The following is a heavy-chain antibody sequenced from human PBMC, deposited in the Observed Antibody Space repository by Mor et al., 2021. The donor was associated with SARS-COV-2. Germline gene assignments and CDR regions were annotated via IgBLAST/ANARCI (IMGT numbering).Heavy chain of an antibody. CDR3: AKVGRYKTGYFDY. CDR2: NNK. D-gene: IGHD1-20*01. J-gene: IGHJ4*02. V-gene: IGHV3-30*02. Sequence: NNKYYADSEKGPFTISRDNSKNTLYLQMNSLRAEDTAVYYCAKVGRYKTGYFDYWGQGTLVTVSS.